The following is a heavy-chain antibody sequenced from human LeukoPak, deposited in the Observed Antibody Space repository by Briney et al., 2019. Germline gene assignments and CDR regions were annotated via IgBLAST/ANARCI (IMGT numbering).Heavy chain of an antibody. D-gene: IGHD3-22*01. Sequence: ASVKVSCKASGGTFSSYTISWVRQAPGQGLEWMGRIIPILGIANYAQKFQGRVTITADKSTSTAYMELSSLRSEDTAVYYCARGLPDSAVVVIGDAFDIWGRGTMVTVSS. V-gene: IGHV1-69*02. J-gene: IGHJ3*02. CDR1: GGTFSSYT. CDR3: ARGLPDSAVVVIGDAFDI. CDR2: IIPILGIA.